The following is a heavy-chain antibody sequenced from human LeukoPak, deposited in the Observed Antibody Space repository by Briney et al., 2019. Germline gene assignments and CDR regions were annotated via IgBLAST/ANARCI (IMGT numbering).Heavy chain of an antibody. Sequence: ASETLSLTCIVSGGSISNKYWSWIRQPPGKGLEWVGYIYYSGSTNYNPSLKSRVTILVDTSKNQFSLKLSSVTAADTAVYFCARDWGVDARPGYMDVWGKGTTVTVSS. D-gene: IGHD6-6*01. V-gene: IGHV4-59*01. CDR3: ARDWGVDARPGYMDV. CDR2: IYYSGST. J-gene: IGHJ6*03. CDR1: GGSISNKY.